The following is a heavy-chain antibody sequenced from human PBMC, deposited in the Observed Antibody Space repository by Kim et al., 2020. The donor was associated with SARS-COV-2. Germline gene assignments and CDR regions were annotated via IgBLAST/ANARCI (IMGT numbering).Heavy chain of an antibody. J-gene: IGHJ4*02. CDR1: GGSISSGGYY. Sequence: SETLSLTCTVSGGSISSGGYYWSWIRQHPGKGLEWIGYIYYSGSTYYNPSLKSRVTISVDTSKNQFSLKLSSVTAADTAVYYCARVSKTGYSSSSWGAGTGYYFDYWGQGTLVTVSS. D-gene: IGHD6-6*01. V-gene: IGHV4-31*03. CDR2: IYYSGST. CDR3: ARVSKTGYSSSSWGAGTGYYFDY.